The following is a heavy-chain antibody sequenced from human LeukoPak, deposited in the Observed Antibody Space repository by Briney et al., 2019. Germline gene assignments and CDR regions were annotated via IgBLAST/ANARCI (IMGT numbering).Heavy chain of an antibody. CDR3: ARSHAHEDYDILTGYYRIAAFDI. CDR2: IIPIFGTA. Sequence: GSSVKVSCKASGGTFSSYAISWVRQAPGQGLEWMGGIIPIFGTANYAQKFQGRVTITADESTSTAYMELSSLRSEDTAVYYCARSHAHEDYDILTGYYRIAAFDIWGQGTMVTVSS. CDR1: GGTFSSYA. D-gene: IGHD3-9*01. V-gene: IGHV1-69*01. J-gene: IGHJ3*02.